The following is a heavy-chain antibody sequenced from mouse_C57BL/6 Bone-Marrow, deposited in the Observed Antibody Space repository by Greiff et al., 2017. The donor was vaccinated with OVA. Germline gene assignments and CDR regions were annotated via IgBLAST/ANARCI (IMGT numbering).Heavy chain of an antibody. J-gene: IGHJ1*03. CDR1: GYTFTSYW. V-gene: IGHV1-74*01. CDR3: AIEGIYYYGSSLWYFDV. Sequence: QVQLQQPGAELVKPGASVKVSCKASGYTFTSYWMHWVKQRPGQGLEWIGRIHPSDSDTNYNQKVKGKATLTVDKSSSTAYMQLSSLTSEDSAVYYCAIEGIYYYGSSLWYFDVWGTGTTVTVSS. CDR2: IHPSDSDT. D-gene: IGHD1-1*01.